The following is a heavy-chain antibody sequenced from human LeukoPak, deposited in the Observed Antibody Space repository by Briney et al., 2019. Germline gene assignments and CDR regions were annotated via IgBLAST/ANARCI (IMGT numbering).Heavy chain of an antibody. CDR3: AKSSGYDFLAFDY. CDR2: MSGVGGHT. CDR1: GFTFSSYA. D-gene: IGHD3-3*01. Sequence: GGSLRVSRAASGFTFSSYAMSWVRQAPGKGLEWVSAMSGVGGHTYDSDSVKGRFTISRDNSKNTLYLQMNSLRAEDTAVYYCAKSSGYDFLAFDYWGQGTLVTVSS. V-gene: IGHV3-23*01. J-gene: IGHJ4*02.